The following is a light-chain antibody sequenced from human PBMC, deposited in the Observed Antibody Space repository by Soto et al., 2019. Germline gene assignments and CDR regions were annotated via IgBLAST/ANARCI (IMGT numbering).Light chain of an antibody. CDR1: NSNIGSNY. CDR2: STS. CDR3: SSFTSSSIYV. Sequence: QSVLTQPPSVSEAPGLGVTISCSGSNSNIGSNYVYWYQQLPGAAPKLLIYSTSQRSSGVPGRFSAFKSGTSASLAISALRPEDEADYYCSSFTSSSIYVFGTGTKVTVL. V-gene: IGLV1-47*02. J-gene: IGLJ1*01.